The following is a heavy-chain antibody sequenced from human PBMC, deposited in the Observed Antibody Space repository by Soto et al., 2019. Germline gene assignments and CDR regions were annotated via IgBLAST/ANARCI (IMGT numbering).Heavy chain of an antibody. V-gene: IGHV3-7*03. J-gene: IGHJ4*02. CDR3: AXDGLLFSGPYRPSRFDY. CDR2: IKHDTSEA. Sequence: PGGSLRLSCAASGFKFSYYWMSWVRQAPGKGLEWVGNIKHDTSEAHYADSVKGRFTITRDNIKNFLFLQMRDLRADDTASYYCAXDGLLFSGPYRPSRFDYWGLGALVTVSS. CDR1: GFKFSYYW. D-gene: IGHD3-16*02.